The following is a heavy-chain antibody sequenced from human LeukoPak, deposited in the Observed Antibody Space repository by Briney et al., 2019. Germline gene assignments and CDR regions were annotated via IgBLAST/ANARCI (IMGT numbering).Heavy chain of an antibody. CDR1: RYTFTSYY. V-gene: IGHV1-46*01. Sequence: ASVKVSCKASRYTFTSYYMHWVRQAPGQGLEWMGIIDPSGGSTSYAQKFQGRVTMTRDTSTSTVYMELSSLRSEDTAVYYCASPHCSGGSCPFDYWGQGTLVTVSS. CDR3: ASPHCSGGSCPFDY. D-gene: IGHD2-15*01. J-gene: IGHJ4*02. CDR2: IDPSGGST.